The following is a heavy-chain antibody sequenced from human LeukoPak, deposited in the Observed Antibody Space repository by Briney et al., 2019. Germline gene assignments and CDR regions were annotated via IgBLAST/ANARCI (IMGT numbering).Heavy chain of an antibody. D-gene: IGHD4-17*01. CDR1: GFTFSSYG. CDR3: ARVKDYGDYYFDY. CDR2: IWYDGSNK. J-gene: IGHJ4*02. Sequence: GGSLRLSCAASGFTFSSYGMHWVRQAPGKGLEWVAVIWYDGSNKYYADSVKGRFTISRDNSKNTLYLQMNSLRAEDTAVYYCARVKDYGDYYFDYWGQGTLVTVSS. V-gene: IGHV3-33*01.